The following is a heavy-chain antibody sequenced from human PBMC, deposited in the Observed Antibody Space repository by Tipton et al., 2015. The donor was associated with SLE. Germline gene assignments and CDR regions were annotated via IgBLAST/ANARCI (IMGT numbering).Heavy chain of an antibody. V-gene: IGHV4-34*01. Sequence: TLSLTCAVYGGSFSGYYWSWIRQPPGKGLEWIGEINHSGSTNYNPSLKSRVTISVDTSKNQFSLKLSSVTAADTAVYYCARDLKGFDYYYYGMDVWGQGTTVTVSS. CDR3: ARDLKGFDYYYYGMDV. J-gene: IGHJ6*02. CDR2: INHSGST. D-gene: IGHD3-16*01. CDR1: GGSFSGYY.